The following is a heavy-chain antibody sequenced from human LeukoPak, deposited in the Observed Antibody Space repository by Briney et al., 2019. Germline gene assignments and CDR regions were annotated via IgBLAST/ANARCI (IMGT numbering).Heavy chain of an antibody. J-gene: IGHJ5*02. Sequence: GGPLRLSCAASGFTFSDSAIHWVRQASGKGLEWVGRIRGKGFSDPPAYAASVKDRFTISRDDSESTAYLQMNSLKAEDTAVYYCTVPQSGGNWFDPWGPGTQVTVST. CDR1: GFTFSDSA. V-gene: IGHV3-73*01. CDR2: IRGKGFSDPP. D-gene: IGHD3-16*01. CDR3: TVPQSGGNWFDP.